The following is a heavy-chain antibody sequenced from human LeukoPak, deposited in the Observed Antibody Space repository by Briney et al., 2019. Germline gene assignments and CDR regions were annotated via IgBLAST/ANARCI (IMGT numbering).Heavy chain of an antibody. J-gene: IGHJ4*02. Sequence: GGSLRLSCAASGFTVSSNYMSWVRQAPGKGLEWVSVIYRGTTTDYADSVKGRFTISRDNSRNTLYLQMNSLRAEDTALYYCATPPGGLLWFGELLYWGQGTLVTVSS. D-gene: IGHD3-10*01. CDR1: GFTVSSNY. V-gene: IGHV3-53*01. CDR3: ATPPGGLLWFGELLY. CDR2: IYRGTTT.